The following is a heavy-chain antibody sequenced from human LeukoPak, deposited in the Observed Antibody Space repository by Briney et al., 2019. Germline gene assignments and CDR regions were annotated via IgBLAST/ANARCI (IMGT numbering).Heavy chain of an antibody. CDR2: IRESGGGT. J-gene: IGHJ4*02. D-gene: IGHD6-19*01. CDR3: AQDLERSGWYAGSDY. CDR1: GITVSNYD. V-gene: IGHV3-23*01. Sequence: GGSLRLSCVVSGITVSNYDMSWVRQAPGKGLEWVSGIRESGGGTNYADSVKGRFTISRDNSMNTVYLQMNSLRAEDTAVYYCAQDLERSGWYAGSDYWGQGTLVTVSS.